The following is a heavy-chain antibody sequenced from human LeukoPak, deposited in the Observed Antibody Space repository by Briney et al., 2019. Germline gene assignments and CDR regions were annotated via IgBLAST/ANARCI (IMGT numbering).Heavy chain of an antibody. J-gene: IGHJ5*02. D-gene: IGHD3-3*01. CDR3: AKDLQYDFWSGYLNNWFDP. Sequence: GGSLRLSCAASGFTFSSYAMSWVRQAPGKGLDWVSAISGSGGSTYYADSVKGRFTISRDNSKNTLYLQMNSPRAEDTAVYYCAKDLQYDFWSGYLNNWFDPWGQGTLVTVSS. V-gene: IGHV3-23*01. CDR1: GFTFSSYA. CDR2: ISGSGGST.